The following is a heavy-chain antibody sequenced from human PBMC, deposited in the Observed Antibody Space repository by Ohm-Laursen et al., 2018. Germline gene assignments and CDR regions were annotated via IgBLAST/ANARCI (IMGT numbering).Heavy chain of an antibody. J-gene: IGHJ4*02. Sequence: GASVKVSCKASGYTFTGYYMHWVRQAPGQGLEWMGWINPNSGGTNYAQKFQGRVTMTRDTSISTAYMELSRLRSDDTAVYYCARVLFPRFLEWDLDYWGQGTLVSVSS. CDR1: GYTFTGYY. D-gene: IGHD3-3*01. V-gene: IGHV1-2*02. CDR2: INPNSGGT. CDR3: ARVLFPRFLEWDLDY.